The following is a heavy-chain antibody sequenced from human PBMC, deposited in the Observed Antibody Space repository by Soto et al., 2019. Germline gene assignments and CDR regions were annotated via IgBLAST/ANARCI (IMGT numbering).Heavy chain of an antibody. J-gene: IGHJ4*02. D-gene: IGHD3-10*01. CDR1: GGSISSYY. CDR3: AIVSGFGEFSAPMSD. CDR2: IYYSGST. V-gene: IGHV4-59*01. Sequence: SETLSLTCTVSGGSISSYYWSWIRQPPGKGLEWIGYIYYSGSTNYNPSLKRRVTISVDTSKNQFSLKLSSVTAADTAVYYCAIVSGFGEFSAPMSDWGQGTLVPVSS.